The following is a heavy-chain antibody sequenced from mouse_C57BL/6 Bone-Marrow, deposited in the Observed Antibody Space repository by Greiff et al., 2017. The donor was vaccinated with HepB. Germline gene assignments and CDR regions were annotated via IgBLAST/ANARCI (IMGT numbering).Heavy chain of an antibody. Sequence: QVQLQQPGAELVKPGASVKMSCKASGYTFTSYWITWVKQRPGQGLEWIGDIYPGSGSTNYNEKFKSKATLTVDTSSSTAYMQLSSLTSEDSAVYYCAMYYYGSSGALFDYWGQGTTLTVSS. V-gene: IGHV1-55*01. CDR1: GYTFTSYW. J-gene: IGHJ2*01. CDR3: AMYYYGSSGALFDY. D-gene: IGHD1-1*01. CDR2: IYPGSGST.